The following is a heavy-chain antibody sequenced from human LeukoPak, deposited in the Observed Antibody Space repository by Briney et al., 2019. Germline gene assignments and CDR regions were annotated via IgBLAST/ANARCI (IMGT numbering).Heavy chain of an antibody. V-gene: IGHV4-39*02. CDR3: ARGHYDILTGYYPFDY. CDR1: GDSISRSTYY. D-gene: IGHD3-9*01. J-gene: IGHJ4*02. Sequence: SETLSLTCTVSGDSISRSTYYWAWIRQPPGKGLEWIGSVYYGRSPYFNPSLESRATISVDTSKNHFSLKLSSVTAADTAVYYRARGHYDILTGYYPFDYWGQGTLVTVSS. CDR2: VYYGRSP.